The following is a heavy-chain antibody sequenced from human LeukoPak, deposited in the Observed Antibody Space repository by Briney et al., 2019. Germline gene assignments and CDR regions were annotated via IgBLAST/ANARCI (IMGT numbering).Heavy chain of an antibody. CDR2: IYYSGST. Sequence: PSETLSLTCTVSGGSISRSSYYWGWIRQPPGKGLEWIGSIYYSGSTYHNPSLKSRVTISVDTSKNQFSLKLSSVTAADTAVYYCARRPGRLNYYDSSGYYSYFDYWGQGTLVTVSS. CDR1: GGSISRSSYY. V-gene: IGHV4-39*07. CDR3: ARRPGRLNYYDSSGYYSYFDY. J-gene: IGHJ4*02. D-gene: IGHD3-22*01.